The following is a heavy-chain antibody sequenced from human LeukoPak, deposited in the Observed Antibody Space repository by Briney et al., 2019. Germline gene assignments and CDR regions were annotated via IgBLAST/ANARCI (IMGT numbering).Heavy chain of an antibody. CDR2: ISGSGGST. Sequence: GGSLRLSCAASGFTVSSNYMSWVRQAPGKGLEWVSAISGSGGSTYYADSVKGRFTISRDNSKNTLYLQMNSLRAEDTAVYYCAKDLYRKVGYYFDYWGQGTLVTVSS. CDR3: AKDLYRKVGYYFDY. J-gene: IGHJ4*02. CDR1: GFTVSSNY. V-gene: IGHV3-23*01. D-gene: IGHD3-16*01.